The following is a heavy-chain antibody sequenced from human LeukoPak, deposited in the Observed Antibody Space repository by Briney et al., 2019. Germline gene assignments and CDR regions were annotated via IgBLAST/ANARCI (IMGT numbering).Heavy chain of an antibody. CDR1: GGSISYDY. J-gene: IGHJ5*02. CDR3: ARSAIGVATAWFDP. Sequence: SETLSLTRTVSGGSISYDYWSWIRQSPGKRLEWIGYIHYSGATNYSPSLKSRVTISVDTSKNQFSLKLSSVTAADTAVYYCARSAIGVATAWFDPWGQGTLVTVSS. V-gene: IGHV4-59*12. CDR2: IHYSGAT. D-gene: IGHD6-25*01.